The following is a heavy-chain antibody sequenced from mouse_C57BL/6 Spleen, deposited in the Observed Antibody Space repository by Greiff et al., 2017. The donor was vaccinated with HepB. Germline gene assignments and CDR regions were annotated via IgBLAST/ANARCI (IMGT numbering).Heavy chain of an antibody. CDR3: ARETVVAHWYFDV. Sequence: QVQLQQSGTELVKPGASVKLSCKASGYTFTSYWMHWVKQRPGQGLEWIGNINPSNGGTNYNEKFKSKATLTVDKSSSTAYMQLSSLTSEDSAVYYCARETVVAHWYFDVWGTGTTVTVSS. V-gene: IGHV1-53*01. CDR1: GYTFTSYW. J-gene: IGHJ1*03. CDR2: INPSNGGT. D-gene: IGHD1-1*01.